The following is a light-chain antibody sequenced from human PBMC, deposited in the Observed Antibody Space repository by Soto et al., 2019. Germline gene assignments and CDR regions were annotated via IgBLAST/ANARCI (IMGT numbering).Light chain of an antibody. CDR1: QSVSSN. CDR3: QQYKNWPTWT. CDR2: GAS. J-gene: IGKJ1*01. V-gene: IGKV3-15*01. Sequence: TQSAATLSLSPGERATLSCRGSQSVSSNLAWCQQKPGQAPRLLIYGASTRATGIPARFSGIGSGTEFTLTISSLQSEDFAVYYCQQYKNWPTWTFGQGTKVDIK.